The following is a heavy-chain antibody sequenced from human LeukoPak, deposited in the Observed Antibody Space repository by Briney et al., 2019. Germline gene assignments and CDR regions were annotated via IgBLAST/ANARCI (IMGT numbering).Heavy chain of an antibody. D-gene: IGHD3-22*01. V-gene: IGHV1-69*13. CDR3: AREKYYDSSGPFDY. J-gene: IGHJ4*02. Sequence: ASVKVSCQASGGTFSSYGISWVRQAPGQGLEWMGGIIPIFGTANYAQKFQGRVTITADESTSTAYMELSSLRSEDTAVYYCAREKYYDSSGPFDYWGQGTLVTVSS. CDR2: IIPIFGTA. CDR1: GGTFSSYG.